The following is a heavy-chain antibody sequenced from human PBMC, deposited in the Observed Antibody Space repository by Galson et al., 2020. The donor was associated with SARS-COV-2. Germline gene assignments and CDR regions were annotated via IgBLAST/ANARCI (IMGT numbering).Heavy chain of an antibody. J-gene: IGHJ6*02. CDR2: IYHSGST. CDR3: ARDRTPVVPAAILSPCMDV. V-gene: IGHV4-38-2*02. Sequence: PSETLSLTCAVSGYSISSGYYWGWIRQPPGKGLEWIGSIYHSGSTYYNPSLKSRVTISVDTSKNQFSLKLSSVTAADTAVYYCARDRTPVVPAAILSPCMDVWGQGTTVTVSS. D-gene: IGHD2-2*02. CDR1: GYSISSGYY.